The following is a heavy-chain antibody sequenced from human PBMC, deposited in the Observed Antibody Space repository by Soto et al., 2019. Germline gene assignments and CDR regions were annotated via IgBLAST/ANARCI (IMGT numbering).Heavy chain of an antibody. CDR1: GFTFSSYA. V-gene: IGHV3-23*01. J-gene: IGHJ1*01. Sequence: EVQLLESGGGLVQPGGSLRLSCAASGFTFSSYAMSWVRQAPGKGLEWVSAVGTGGTAYYADSVKGRFTISRDNSKNPLYLQMNSLRAEDTAVYYCVPYRPVAGTRYFQHWGQGTLVTVSS. CDR2: VGTGGTA. D-gene: IGHD3-10*01. CDR3: VPYRPVAGTRYFQH.